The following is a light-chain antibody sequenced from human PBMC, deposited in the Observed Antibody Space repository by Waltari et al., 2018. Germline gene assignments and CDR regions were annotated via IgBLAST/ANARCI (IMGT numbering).Light chain of an antibody. Sequence: DIQINQSPSSVSASIGDRVTITCRASQGIDNWLAWYQQKPGKAPKLLISAAYNLHSGVPSRFSGSRSETEFTLTINSLQPEEFATYFCQQAKSFPITFGQGTQLEIK. CDR3: QQAKSFPIT. J-gene: IGKJ5*01. CDR1: QGIDNW. V-gene: IGKV1-12*01. CDR2: AAY.